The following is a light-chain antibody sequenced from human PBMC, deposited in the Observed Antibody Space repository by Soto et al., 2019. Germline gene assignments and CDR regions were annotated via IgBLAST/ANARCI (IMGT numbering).Light chain of an antibody. CDR3: QQRSGWPPSLT. J-gene: IGKJ4*01. CDR1: QSVSNY. CDR2: DTS. Sequence: EVVLTQSPATLSLSPGETATLSCRASQSVSNYLAWYQQKPGQAPRLLIYDTSKSATGIPARFSGSGSGTDFTLTISSLEPEDFAVYYCQQRSGWPPSLTFGGGPKVEIK. V-gene: IGKV3-11*01.